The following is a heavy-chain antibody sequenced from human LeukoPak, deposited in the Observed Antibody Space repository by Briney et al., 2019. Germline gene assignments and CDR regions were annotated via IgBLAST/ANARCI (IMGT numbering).Heavy chain of an antibody. Sequence: SETLSLTCDVSGGSFDDYYWSWIRQAPGKGQEWIGEIRHSGSTNYNPSLKGRVTVSVDTSKNQFSLRLTSVTAADTAVYYCARRGSWTYYYAMDVWGQGTTVTVSS. J-gene: IGHJ6*02. V-gene: IGHV4-34*01. CDR2: IRHSGST. CDR3: ARRGSWTYYYAMDV. CDR1: GGSFDDYY. D-gene: IGHD2-15*01.